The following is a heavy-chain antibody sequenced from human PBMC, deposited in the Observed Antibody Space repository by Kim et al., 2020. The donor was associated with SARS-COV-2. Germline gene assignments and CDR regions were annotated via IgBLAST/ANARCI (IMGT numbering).Heavy chain of an antibody. CDR1: GFTFNKFG. V-gene: IGHV3-74*03. CDR2: INSDGITT. D-gene: IGHD1-26*01. CDR3: GRGSSYGMDV. J-gene: IGHJ6*02. Sequence: GGSLRLSCAASGFTFNKFGMHCVRQAPGKGLVWVSRINSDGITTMYADSVKGRFTISRDDAKNTLFLQMNSLRTEDTAVYYCGRGSSYGMDVWGQGTTVTVSS.